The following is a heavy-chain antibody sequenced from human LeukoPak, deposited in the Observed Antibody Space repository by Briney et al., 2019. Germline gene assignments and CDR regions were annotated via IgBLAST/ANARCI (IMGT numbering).Heavy chain of an antibody. CDR3: ARGGSPSDY. J-gene: IGHJ4*02. Sequence: GGSLRLSCAASGFTFSSYWMHWVRQRPGKGLVWVSRIHLDGRTTNYADSVKGRFTISRDNAKNTLSLEMNSLRPEDTAVYYCARGGSPSDYSGQGTLVSVSS. CDR2: IHLDGRTT. CDR1: GFTFSSYW. V-gene: IGHV3-74*01. D-gene: IGHD3-16*01.